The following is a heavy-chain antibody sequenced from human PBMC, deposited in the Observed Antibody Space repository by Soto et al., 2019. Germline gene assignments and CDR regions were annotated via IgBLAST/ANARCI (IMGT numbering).Heavy chain of an antibody. CDR2: IIPIFGTA. J-gene: IGHJ3*02. CDR1: GGTFSSYA. Sequence: GPSVTVSCKASGGTFSSYAISWVRQAPGQGLEWMGGIIPIFGTANYAQKFQGRVTITADESTSTAYMELSSLRSEDTAVYYCARGDYYDTSGPFSDAFDIWGRGTMVTVSS. D-gene: IGHD3-22*01. V-gene: IGHV1-69*13. CDR3: ARGDYYDTSGPFSDAFDI.